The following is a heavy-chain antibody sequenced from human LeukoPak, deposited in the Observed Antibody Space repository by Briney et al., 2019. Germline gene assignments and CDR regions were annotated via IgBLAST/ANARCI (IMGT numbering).Heavy chain of an antibody. J-gene: IGHJ4*02. V-gene: IGHV4-31*03. D-gene: IGHD6-6*01. CDR1: GVSISSGGYY. Sequence: SQTLSLTCTVSGVSISSGGYYWRCIRQHPGKGLEWIGYIYYSGSTYYNPSLKSRVTISVDTSKNQFSLKLSSVTAADTAVYYCARSSSKQGDYWGQGTLVTVSS. CDR3: ARSSSKQGDY. CDR2: IYYSGST.